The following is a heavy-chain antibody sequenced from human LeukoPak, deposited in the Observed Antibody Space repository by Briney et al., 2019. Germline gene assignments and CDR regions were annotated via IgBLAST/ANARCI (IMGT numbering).Heavy chain of an antibody. CDR3: AILPGYSSGWYEVNY. Sequence: GGSLRLSCAASGFTFSSYAMSWVRQAPGKGLEGVSGISGSGGSTYYADSVKGRFTISRDNSRNTLYLQMNSPRAEDAAVYYCAILPGYSSGWYEVNYWGQGTLVTVSS. J-gene: IGHJ4*02. CDR1: GFTFSSYA. V-gene: IGHV3-23*01. CDR2: ISGSGGST. D-gene: IGHD6-13*01.